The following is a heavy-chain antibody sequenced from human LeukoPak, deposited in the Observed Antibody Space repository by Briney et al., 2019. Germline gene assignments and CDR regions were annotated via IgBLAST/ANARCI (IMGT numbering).Heavy chain of an antibody. CDR3: AREDTYYYDSSAA. J-gene: IGHJ5*02. CDR2: IYYSGST. V-gene: IGHV4-59*01. D-gene: IGHD3-22*01. Sequence: SETLSLTCTVSGGSISSYYWSWIRQPPGKGLEWIGYIYYSGSTNYNPSLKSRVTISVDTSKNQFSLKLSSVTAADTAVYYCAREDTYYYDSSAAWGQGTLVTVSS. CDR1: GGSISSYY.